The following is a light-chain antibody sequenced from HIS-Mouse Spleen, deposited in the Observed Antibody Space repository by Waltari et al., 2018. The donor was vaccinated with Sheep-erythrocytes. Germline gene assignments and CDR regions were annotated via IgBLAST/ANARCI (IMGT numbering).Light chain of an antibody. V-gene: IGLV2-11*01. J-gene: IGLJ1*01. CDR1: SSDVGGNNY. CDR3: CSYAGSYNHV. CDR2: DVS. Sequence: QSALTQPRSVSGSPGQSVTTSCTGTSSDVGGNNYVCWYQQHPGKAPILMIYDVSKRPSGVPDRFSGSKSGNTASLTISGLQAEDEADYYCCSYAGSYNHVFATGTKVTVL.